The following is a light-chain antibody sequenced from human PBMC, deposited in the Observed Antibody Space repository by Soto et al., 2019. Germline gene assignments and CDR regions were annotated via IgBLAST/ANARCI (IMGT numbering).Light chain of an antibody. Sequence: EIVLTQSPGTLSLSPGERATLSCGASQTVTSNYLAWYQQKPGQAPRLLIFGASTRATGIPDRFSGSGSGTDFTLTISRLEPEDFAVYYCQQYNNWPPYTFGQGTKLEIK. V-gene: IGKV3-20*01. CDR1: QTVTSNY. J-gene: IGKJ2*01. CDR3: QQYNNWPPYT. CDR2: GAS.